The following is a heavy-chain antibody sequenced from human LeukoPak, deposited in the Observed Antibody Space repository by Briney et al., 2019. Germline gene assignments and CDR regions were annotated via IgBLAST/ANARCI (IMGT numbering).Heavy chain of an antibody. V-gene: IGHV5-51*01. CDR1: GYSFTTYW. CDR3: ARLYLPYTSAWYGSAFDI. J-gene: IGHJ3*02. Sequence: GESLKISCKGSGYSFTTYWIGWVRQMPGKSLEWMGTIYPGDSDTGYSPSFQGQVTISADRSITTAYLQWSSLKASDTAMYYCARLYLPYTSAWYGSAFDIWGQGTMVTVSS. D-gene: IGHD6-13*01. CDR2: IYPGDSDT.